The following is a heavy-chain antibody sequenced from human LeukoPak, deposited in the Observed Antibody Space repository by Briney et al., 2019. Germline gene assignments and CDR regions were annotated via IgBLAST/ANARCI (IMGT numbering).Heavy chain of an antibody. CDR1: GYSITTGYY. V-gene: IGHV4-38-2*02. CDR2: IYHSGST. D-gene: IGHD6-13*01. J-gene: IGHJ3*02. CDR3: ARVSSSFNAFDI. Sequence: SETLSLTCTVFGYSITTGYYWGWIRQPPGKGLEWIGSIYHSGSTFYNPSLKSRVTISVDTSKNQFSLKLSSVTAADTAVYYCARVSSSFNAFDIWGQGTMVTVSS.